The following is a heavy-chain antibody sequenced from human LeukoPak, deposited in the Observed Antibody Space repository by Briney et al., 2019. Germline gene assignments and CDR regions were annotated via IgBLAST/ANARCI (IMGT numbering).Heavy chain of an antibody. V-gene: IGHV3-23*01. CDR3: ARAKSGYDKRLIDY. J-gene: IGHJ4*02. CDR1: GFTFSSYA. Sequence: GGSLRLSCAASGFTFSSYAMSWVRRAPGKGLEWVSAISGSGGSTYYADSVKGRFTISRDNAKNSLYLQMNSLRAEDTAVYYCARAKSGYDKRLIDYWGQGTLVTVSS. CDR2: ISGSGGST. D-gene: IGHD5-12*01.